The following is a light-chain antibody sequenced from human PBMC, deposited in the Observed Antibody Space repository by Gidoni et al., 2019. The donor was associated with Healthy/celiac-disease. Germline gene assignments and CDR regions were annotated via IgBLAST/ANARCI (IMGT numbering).Light chain of an antibody. CDR1: SSNIGAGYD. V-gene: IGLV1-40*01. CDR3: QSYDSSRSGFWV. CDR2: GNS. Sequence: QSVLTQPPSVSGAPGQRVTISCTGSSSNIGAGYDVHWYQQLPGTAPKLLIYGNSNQPSGVPDRFSGSKSGTSASLAITGLQAEDEADYYCQSYDSSRSGFWVFGGGTKLTVL. J-gene: IGLJ3*02.